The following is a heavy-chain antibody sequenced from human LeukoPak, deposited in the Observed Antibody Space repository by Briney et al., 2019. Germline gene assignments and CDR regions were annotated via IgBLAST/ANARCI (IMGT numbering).Heavy chain of an antibody. CDR2: ISSSSSTI. D-gene: IGHD2-2*01. J-gene: IGHJ4*02. V-gene: IGHV3-48*01. CDR3: ARDLSVVPAAADDY. Sequence: GGSLRLSCAASGFTFSSYSMNWVRQAPGKGLEWVSYISSSSSTIYYADSVKGRFTISRDNAKNSLYLQMNSLRAEDTAVYYCARDLSVVPAAADDYWGQGTLVTVSS. CDR1: GFTFSSYS.